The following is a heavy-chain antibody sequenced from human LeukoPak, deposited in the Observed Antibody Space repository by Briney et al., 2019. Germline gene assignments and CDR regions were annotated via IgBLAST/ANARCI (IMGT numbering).Heavy chain of an antibody. J-gene: IGHJ4*02. V-gene: IGHV3-74*01. D-gene: IGHD6-6*01. CDR1: GFTFSSYW. Sequence: GGSLRLSCAASGFTFSSYWMHWVRQAPGKGLVWVSRINSDGSSSSYADSVKGRFTISRDNAKNTLYLQMNSLRAEDTAVYYCARVGAPTPYSSSPNDYWGQGTLVTVSS. CDR3: ARVGAPTPYSSSPNDY. CDR2: INSDGSSS.